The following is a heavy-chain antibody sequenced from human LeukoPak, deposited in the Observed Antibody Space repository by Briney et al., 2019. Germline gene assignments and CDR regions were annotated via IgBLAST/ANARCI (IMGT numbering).Heavy chain of an antibody. CDR3: TTDAGYSSRWYNY. J-gene: IGHJ4*02. D-gene: IGHD6-13*01. V-gene: IGHV3-15*01. Sequence: GGSLRLSCAAARFTFSNASMGWDRPVQGRGRGWVGRIKSKIDGGTTDYAAPVKGRFPISRDDSRNTLYLKMNSLKVEDTAVYYCTTDAGYSSRWYNYWGQGTLVTVSS. CDR1: RFTFSNAS. CDR2: IKSKIDGGTT.